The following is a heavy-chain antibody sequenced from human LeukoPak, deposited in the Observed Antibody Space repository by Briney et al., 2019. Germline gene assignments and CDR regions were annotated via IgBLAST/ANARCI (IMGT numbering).Heavy chain of an antibody. CDR1: GFTFSSYA. J-gene: IGHJ4*02. Sequence: GRSLRLSCAASGFTFSSYAMDWIRQAPSKGLEWVAVISYDGSKKYYADSVRGRFTISRDNSKNTVYLQMNSLRGDDTAAYYCSRSLDYWGQGTLVTVSS. CDR2: ISYDGSKK. CDR3: SRSLDY. V-gene: IGHV3-30-3*01.